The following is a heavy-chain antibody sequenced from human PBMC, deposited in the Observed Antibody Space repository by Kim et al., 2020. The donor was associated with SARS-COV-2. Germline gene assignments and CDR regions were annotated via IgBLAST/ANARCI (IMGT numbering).Heavy chain of an antibody. D-gene: IGHD2-15*01. CDR2: IYSGGST. Sequence: GGSLRLSCAASGFTVSSNYMSWVRQAPGKGLEWVSVIYSGGSTYYADSVRGRFTISRHNSNNTLYLQMNSRRVEDTAVYYCAGPSGNLGGYYYYYLDVWGKGTTVPLS. CDR1: GFTVSSNY. CDR3: AGPSGNLGGYYYYYLDV. J-gene: IGHJ6*03. V-gene: IGHV3-53*04.